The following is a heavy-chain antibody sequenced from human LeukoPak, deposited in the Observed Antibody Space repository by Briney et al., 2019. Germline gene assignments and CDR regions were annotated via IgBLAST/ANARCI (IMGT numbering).Heavy chain of an antibody. CDR2: IYYSGST. V-gene: IGHV4-39*01. CDR3: ARARYYFDY. J-gene: IGHJ4*02. CDR1: GGSISSSSYY. Sequence: SETLSLTCTVSGGSISSSSYYWGWIRQPPGKGLEWIGSIYYSGSTYYNPSLKSRVTISVDTSKNQFSLKLSSVTAADTAVYYCARARYYFDYWGQGTLVTVSS.